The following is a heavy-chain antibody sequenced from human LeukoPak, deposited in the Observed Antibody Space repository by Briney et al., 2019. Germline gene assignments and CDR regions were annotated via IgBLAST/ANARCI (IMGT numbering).Heavy chain of an antibody. V-gene: IGHV4-39*01. CDR2: FNYGGGT. CDR1: GGSISTSGFY. J-gene: IGHJ3*02. Sequence: PSETLSLTCTVSGGSISTSGFYWGWVRQSAGKGLEWIGSFNYGGGTYYSPSLSSRVTISVDTSKNQFSLDLSSMTAADTAVYYCARRTKTVGSTHDAFDIWGQGTVVTVSS. D-gene: IGHD1-26*01. CDR3: ARRTKTVGSTHDAFDI.